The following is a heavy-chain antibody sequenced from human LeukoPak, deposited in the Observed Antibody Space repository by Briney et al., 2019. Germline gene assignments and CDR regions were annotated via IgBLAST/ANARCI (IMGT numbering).Heavy chain of an antibody. CDR2: VSGDGQRT. Sequence: GGSLRLSCAASGFTFNNYAMNWVRQTPGKGLQWVSAVSGDGQRTFYADSVKGRFTIFRDNSMNTLSLQMDSLRVEDTAVYYCAKEQDNLLLLSHFDSWGQGILVTVSA. D-gene: IGHD1-14*01. V-gene: IGHV3-23*01. CDR1: GFTFNNYA. J-gene: IGHJ4*02. CDR3: AKEQDNLLLLSHFDS.